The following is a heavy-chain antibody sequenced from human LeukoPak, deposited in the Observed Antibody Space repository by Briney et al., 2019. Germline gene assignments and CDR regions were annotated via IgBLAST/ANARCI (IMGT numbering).Heavy chain of an antibody. D-gene: IGHD3-9*01. CDR3: ARENDILTYGMDV. CDR2: ISSSSSYI. Sequence: PGGSLGLSCAASGFIFSSYGMNWVRQAPGKGLEWVSSISSSSSYIYYADSVKGRFTISRDNAKNSLYLQMNSLRAEDTAVYYCARENDILTYGMDVWGQGTTVTVSS. CDR1: GFIFSSYG. J-gene: IGHJ6*02. V-gene: IGHV3-21*01.